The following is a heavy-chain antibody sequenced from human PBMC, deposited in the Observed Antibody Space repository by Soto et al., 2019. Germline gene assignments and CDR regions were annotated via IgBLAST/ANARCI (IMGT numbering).Heavy chain of an antibody. J-gene: IGHJ6*02. CDR3: ASPGYCSGGSCLHYYYYGMDV. V-gene: IGHV4-4*02. CDR1: GDSISGSQW. D-gene: IGHD2-15*01. CDR2: ISHTGTT. Sequence: PSETLSLTCAVSGDSISGSQWWSWVRLPPGKGLEWIGEISHTGTTNYNPSLKSRVTISVDTSKNQFSLKLSSVTAADTAVYYCASPGYCSGGSCLHYYYYGMDVWGQGTTVTVSS.